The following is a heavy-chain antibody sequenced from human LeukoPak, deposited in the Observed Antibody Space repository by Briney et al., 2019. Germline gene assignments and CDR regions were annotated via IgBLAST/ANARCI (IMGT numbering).Heavy chain of an antibody. D-gene: IGHD2-21*02. Sequence: NPSETLSLTCAVYGGSFSGYYWSWIRQPPGKGLEWIGFIFYSGTTNYNPSLKSRVTISVDTSKNQFSLKLSSVTAADTAVYYCARYGGDANAFDIWGQGTMVTVSS. CDR1: GGSFSGYY. V-gene: IGHV4-59*12. J-gene: IGHJ3*02. CDR3: ARYGGDANAFDI. CDR2: IFYSGTT.